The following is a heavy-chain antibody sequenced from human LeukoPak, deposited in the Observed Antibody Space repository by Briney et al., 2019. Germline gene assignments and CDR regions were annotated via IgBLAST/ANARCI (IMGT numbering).Heavy chain of an antibody. CDR2: VSYEGTIK. CDR3: AREKFDS. V-gene: IGHV3-30*14. J-gene: IGHJ5*01. Sequence: GGSLRLSRAASGFAFSNFAMHWVRQAPGKGLEWVAVVSYEGTIKYYSDSAKGRFTISRDNSNSLISLQMNDLTTEDTAVYYCAREKFDSWGQGTLVTVSP. CDR1: GFAFSNFA.